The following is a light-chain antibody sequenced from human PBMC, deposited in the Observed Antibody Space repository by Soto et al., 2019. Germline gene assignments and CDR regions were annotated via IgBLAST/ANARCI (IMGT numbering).Light chain of an antibody. CDR1: QSVSSSY. CDR2: NAS. CDR3: QQYGSLIT. V-gene: IGKV3-20*01. Sequence: EIVLTQSPGTLSLSPGERATLSCRASQSVSSSYLAWYQQKPGQAPRLLIYNASNRTTGIPARFSGSGSGTDFTLTISSLEPEDFAVYYCQQYGSLITFGQGTRLEIK. J-gene: IGKJ5*01.